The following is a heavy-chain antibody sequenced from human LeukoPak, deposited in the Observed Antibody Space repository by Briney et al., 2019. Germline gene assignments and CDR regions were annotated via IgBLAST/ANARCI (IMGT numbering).Heavy chain of an antibody. V-gene: IGHV4-34*01. CDR2: INHSGST. J-gene: IGHJ4*02. CDR3: AVNSGDCSSTGCYMDY. Sequence: SETLSLTCAVYGGSFSGYYWSWIRQPPGKGLEWIGEINHSGSTNYNPSLKSRVTIPVDTSKNQFSLKLSSVTAADTAVYYCAVNSGDCSSTGCYMDYWGQGTPVTVSS. CDR1: GGSFSGYY. D-gene: IGHD2-2*02.